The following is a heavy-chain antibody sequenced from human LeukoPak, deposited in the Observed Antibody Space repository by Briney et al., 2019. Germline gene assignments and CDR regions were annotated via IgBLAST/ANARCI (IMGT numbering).Heavy chain of an antibody. CDR3: ADNLSR. J-gene: IGHJ4*02. Sequence: PGGSLRLSCAASGFTLSTASMNWVRQAPGKGLEWISYIDRSSNTIYYADSVKGRFTTSRDSAKNSLYLQMNSLRVEDTAVYFCADNLSRWGQGTLVTVSS. CDR1: GFTLSTAS. CDR2: IDRSSNTI. V-gene: IGHV3-48*04. D-gene: IGHD1-1*01.